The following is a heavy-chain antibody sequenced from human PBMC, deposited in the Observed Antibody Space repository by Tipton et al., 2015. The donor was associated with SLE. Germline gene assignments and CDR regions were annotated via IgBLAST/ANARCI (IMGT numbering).Heavy chain of an antibody. D-gene: IGHD1-26*01. CDR2: IHYSGTT. CDR1: VCSITNHY. CDR3: ARTLGAIAHTVYDAFDI. J-gene: IGHJ3*02. V-gene: IGHV4-59*11. Sequence: TLSLTCTVSVCSITNHYWNWIRQPPRKGLEWIGYIHYSGTTNDNPSPKSRVTMSVDMSKNQFSLRLTSVTAADTAVYYCARTLGAIAHTVYDAFDIWGQGKMVTVSS.